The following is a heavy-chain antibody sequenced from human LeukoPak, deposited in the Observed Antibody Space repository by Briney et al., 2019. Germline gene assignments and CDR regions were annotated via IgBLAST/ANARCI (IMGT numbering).Heavy chain of an antibody. CDR3: AREDYGDYLGGFDY. V-gene: IGHV3-30-3*01. D-gene: IGHD4-17*01. CDR2: ISYDGSNK. CDR1: GFTFSSYA. J-gene: IGHJ4*02. Sequence: PGGSLRLSCEVSGFTFSSYAVHWVRQAPGKGLEWVAVISYDGSNKYYAGSVKGRFTISRDNSKNTLYLQMNSLRAEDTAVYYCAREDYGDYLGGFDYWGQGTLVTVSS.